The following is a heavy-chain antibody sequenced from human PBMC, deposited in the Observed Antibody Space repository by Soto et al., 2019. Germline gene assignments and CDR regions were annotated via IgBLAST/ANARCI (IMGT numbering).Heavy chain of an antibody. CDR2: IYYSGTT. J-gene: IGHJ4*02. CDR3: ARHFSVDYFDY. CDR1: GDSTTSNSYF. V-gene: IGHV4-39*01. Sequence: SETLSLTCTVSGDSTTSNSYFWAWIRHPPGKGLEWIGSIYYSGTTYYNPSLKSRVTISVDRSKNQFSLKLSSVTAADTAVYYCARHFSVDYFDYWGQGALVTISS.